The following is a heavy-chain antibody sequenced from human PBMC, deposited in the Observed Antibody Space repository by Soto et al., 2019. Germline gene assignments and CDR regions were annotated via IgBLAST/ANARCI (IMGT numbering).Heavy chain of an antibody. D-gene: IGHD5-18*01. CDR2: ISGSGGST. CDR1: GFTFSSYA. V-gene: IGHV3-23*01. CDR3: AKEVQLWKDYYYYGMDV. J-gene: IGHJ6*02. Sequence: EVQLLESGGGLVQPGGSLRLSCAASGFTFSSYAMSWVRQAPGKGLEWVSAISGSGGSTYYADSVKGRFTISRDNSKNTLYLQMNSLRAEDTAVYYCAKEVQLWKDYYYYGMDVWGQGTTVTVSS.